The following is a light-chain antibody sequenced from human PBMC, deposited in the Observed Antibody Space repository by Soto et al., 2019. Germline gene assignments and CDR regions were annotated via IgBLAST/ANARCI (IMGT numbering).Light chain of an antibody. CDR2: GAF. V-gene: IGKV3-11*01. CDR3: QQRNIWPPVT. CDR1: PSVTNF. Sequence: EIVLTQSPATLSLSPGERATLSCRASPSVTNFLPWYQQKPGQAPRLLIYGAFNRATGIPARFSGSESGTDFTLTISSLEPEDSAIYYCQQRNIWPPVTFGQGTRLEIK. J-gene: IGKJ5*01.